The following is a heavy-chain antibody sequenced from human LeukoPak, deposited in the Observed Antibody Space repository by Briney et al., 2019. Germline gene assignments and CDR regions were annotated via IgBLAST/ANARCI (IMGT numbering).Heavy chain of an antibody. CDR2: IHSSGST. CDR1: GVSISTYH. Sequence: PSETLSLTCTVSGVSISTYHWSWIRQPAGKGLEWIGRIHSSGSTNYDPSLKSRVTMSIDTSKNQFSLKVTSVTAADTAVYYCARDGLYSNGYSYFDFWGQGTLDTASS. D-gene: IGHD5-18*01. V-gene: IGHV4-4*07. CDR3: ARDGLYSNGYSYFDF. J-gene: IGHJ4*02.